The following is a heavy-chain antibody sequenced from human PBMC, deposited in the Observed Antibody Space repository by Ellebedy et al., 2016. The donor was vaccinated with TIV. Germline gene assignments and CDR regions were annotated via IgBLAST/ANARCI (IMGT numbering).Heavy chain of an antibody. CDR3: ARVFVVVITSNWFDP. J-gene: IGHJ5*02. CDR1: GYTFTGYY. Sequence: AASVKVSCKASGYTFTGYYMHWVRQAPGQGLEWMGWINPNSGGTNYAQKFQGRVTMTTDTSTSKAYMELRSLRSDDTAVYYCARVFVVVITSNWFDPWGQGTLVTVSS. V-gene: IGHV1-2*02. CDR2: INPNSGGT. D-gene: IGHD3-22*01.